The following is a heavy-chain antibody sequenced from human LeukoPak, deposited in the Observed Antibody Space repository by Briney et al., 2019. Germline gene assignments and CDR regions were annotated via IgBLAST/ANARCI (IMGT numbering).Heavy chain of an antibody. D-gene: IGHD3-10*01. Sequence: ASVKVSCKASGYTFTSYGISWVRQAPGQGLEWMGWISAYNGSTNYAQKLQGRVTMTTDTSTSTAYMELSSLRSEDTAVYYCAREFFGESKYYFDYWGQGTLVTVSS. V-gene: IGHV1-18*01. CDR2: ISAYNGST. CDR3: AREFFGESKYYFDY. J-gene: IGHJ4*02. CDR1: GYTFTSYG.